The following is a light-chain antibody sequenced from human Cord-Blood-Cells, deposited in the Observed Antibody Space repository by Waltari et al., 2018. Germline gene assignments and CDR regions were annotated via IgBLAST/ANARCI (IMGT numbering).Light chain of an antibody. CDR2: DAS. CDR1: QDISNY. Sequence: DIQMTQSPSSLFASVGERDTITCQASQDISNYLTWYQQKPGKAPKLLIYDASNLETGIPSRFSGSGSGTDFTFTISSLQPEDIATYYCQQYDNLPLTFGGGTKVEIK. CDR3: QQYDNLPLT. J-gene: IGKJ4*01. V-gene: IGKV1-33*01.